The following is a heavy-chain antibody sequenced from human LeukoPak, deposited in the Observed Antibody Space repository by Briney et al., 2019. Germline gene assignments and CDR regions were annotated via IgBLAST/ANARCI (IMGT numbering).Heavy chain of an antibody. Sequence: GGSLRLSCAASGFTFSSYWMSWVRQAPGKGLEWVANIKQDGSEKYYVDSVKGRFTISRDNAKNSLYLQMNSLRAEDTAAYYCARDWGIIAAAEFDYWGQGTLVTVSS. D-gene: IGHD6-13*01. CDR2: IKQDGSEK. CDR1: GFTFSSYW. J-gene: IGHJ4*02. V-gene: IGHV3-7*05. CDR3: ARDWGIIAAAEFDY.